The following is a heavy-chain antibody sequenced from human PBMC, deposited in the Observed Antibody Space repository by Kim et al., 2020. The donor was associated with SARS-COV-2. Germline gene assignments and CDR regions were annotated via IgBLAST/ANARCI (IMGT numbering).Heavy chain of an antibody. Sequence: PTYAQGFTGRFVFSLDTSVSTAYLQISSLKAEDTAVYYCARSYFDWLLLSWGQGTLVTVSS. CDR3: ARSYFDWLLLS. CDR2: P. D-gene: IGHD3-9*01. J-gene: IGHJ4*02. V-gene: IGHV7-4-1*02.